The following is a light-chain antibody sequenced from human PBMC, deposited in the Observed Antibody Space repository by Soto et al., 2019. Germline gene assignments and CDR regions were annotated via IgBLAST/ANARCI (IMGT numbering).Light chain of an antibody. CDR1: QSVSSN. V-gene: IGKV3-15*01. CDR2: GAS. Sequence: EIMLTQSPATLPVSPVERGTVSCRASQSVSSNLAWYQQKPGQAPRLLIYGASTRATGIPARFSGSGSGTEFTLTISSLQSEDFAVYYCQQYNNWPITFGQGTRLEI. CDR3: QQYNNWPIT. J-gene: IGKJ5*01.